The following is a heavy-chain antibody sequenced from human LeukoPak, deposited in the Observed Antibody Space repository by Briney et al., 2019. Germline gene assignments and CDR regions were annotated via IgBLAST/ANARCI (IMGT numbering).Heavy chain of an antibody. V-gene: IGHV1-69*04. CDR1: GGTFSSYA. CDR2: IIPILGIA. D-gene: IGHD6-19*01. CDR3: ASVLSGIAVAGSFDP. J-gene: IGHJ5*02. Sequence: ASVTVSFKASGGTFSSYAISWVRQAPGQGLEWMGRIIPILGIANYAQKFQGRVTITADKSTSTAYMELSSLRSEDTAVYYCASVLSGIAVAGSFDPWGQGTLVTVSS.